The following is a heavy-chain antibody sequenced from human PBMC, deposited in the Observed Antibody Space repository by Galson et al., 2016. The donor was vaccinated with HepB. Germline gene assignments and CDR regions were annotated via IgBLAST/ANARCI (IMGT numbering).Heavy chain of an antibody. CDR1: GDSISSTSYY. Sequence: SETLSLTCAVSGDSISSTSYYWGWIRQPPGKGLEWIGSGYYAGSTYYNPSLESRVTIFVDTSKNQFSLRLNSVTAADTAVYYCARQGGNWNAFDFWGQGTLVTVSS. CDR2: GYYAGST. D-gene: IGHD1-1*01. V-gene: IGHV4-39*01. CDR3: ARQGGNWNAFDF. J-gene: IGHJ4*02.